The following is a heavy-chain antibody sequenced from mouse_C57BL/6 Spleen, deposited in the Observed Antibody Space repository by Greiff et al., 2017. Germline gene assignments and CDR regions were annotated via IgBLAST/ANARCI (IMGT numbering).Heavy chain of an antibody. Sequence: VQLKQSGPGLVKPSQSLSLTCSVTGYSITSGYYWNWIRQFPGNKLEWMGYISYDGSNNYNPSLKNRITITRDTSKNQFFLKLKTVTTEDTATYYCARDEYWGQGTLVTVSA. J-gene: IGHJ3*01. CDR3: ARDEY. CDR2: ISYDGSN. V-gene: IGHV3-6*01. CDR1: GYSITSGYY.